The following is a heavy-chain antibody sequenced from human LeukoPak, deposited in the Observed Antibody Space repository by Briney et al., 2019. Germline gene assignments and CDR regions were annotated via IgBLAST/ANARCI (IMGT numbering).Heavy chain of an antibody. CDR1: GFTFSSYS. J-gene: IGHJ4*02. V-gene: IGHV3-21*01. CDR2: ISSSSSYI. CDR3: AREHYGDYGFDY. Sequence: PGGSLRLSCAASGFTFSSYSMNWVCQDPGKGLEWVSSISSSSSYIYYADSVKGRFTISRDNAKNSLYLQMNSLRAEDTAVYYCAREHYGDYGFDYWGQGTLVTVSS. D-gene: IGHD4-17*01.